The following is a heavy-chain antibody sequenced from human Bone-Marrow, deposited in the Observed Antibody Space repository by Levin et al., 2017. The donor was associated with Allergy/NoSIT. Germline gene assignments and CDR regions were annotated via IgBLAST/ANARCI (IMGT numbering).Heavy chain of an antibody. CDR3: ARAPYGFHGYGSFDI. J-gene: IGHJ3*02. CDR2: IYTHGTT. V-gene: IGHV4-4*07. CDR1: GGPITSFY. Sequence: PGGSLRLSCAVSGGPITSFYWAWIRQPAGKSLEFLGRIYTHGTTDYNPSLKSRLSMSIDTSKNQLFLQLSSVTAADTAVFYGARAPYGFHGYGSFDIWGPGTNVTVSS. D-gene: IGHD5-18*01.